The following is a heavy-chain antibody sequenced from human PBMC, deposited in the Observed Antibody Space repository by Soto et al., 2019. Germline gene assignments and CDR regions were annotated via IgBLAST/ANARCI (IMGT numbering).Heavy chain of an antibody. CDR1: GFTFSSYD. CDR2: IGTAGDT. V-gene: IGHV3-13*01. Sequence: GGSLRLSCAASGFTFSSYDMHWVRQATGKGLEWVSAIGTAGDTYYPGSVKGRFTISRENAKNSLYLQMNSLRAEDTAVYYCAREEHDYGDYGKRSYYYGMDVWGQGTTVTVSS. CDR3: AREEHDYGDYGKRSYYYGMDV. J-gene: IGHJ6*02. D-gene: IGHD4-17*01.